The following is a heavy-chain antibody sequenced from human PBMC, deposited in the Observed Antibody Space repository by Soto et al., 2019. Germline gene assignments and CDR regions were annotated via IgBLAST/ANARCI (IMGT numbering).Heavy chain of an antibody. Sequence: GGSLRLSCAASGFTFSSYRMHWVRQAPGKGLEWVAVISYDGSNKYYADSVKGRFTISRDNSKNTLYLQMNSLRAEDTAVYYCARDRFRIAVAAPLDYWGQGTLVTVSS. CDR1: GFTFSSYR. D-gene: IGHD6-19*01. J-gene: IGHJ4*02. V-gene: IGHV3-30*03. CDR3: ARDRFRIAVAAPLDY. CDR2: ISYDGSNK.